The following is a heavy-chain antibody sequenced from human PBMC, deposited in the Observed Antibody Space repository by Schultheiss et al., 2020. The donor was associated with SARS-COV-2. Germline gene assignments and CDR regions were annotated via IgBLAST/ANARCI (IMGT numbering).Heavy chain of an antibody. J-gene: IGHJ3*02. V-gene: IGHV2-70*01. D-gene: IGHD1-14*01. CDR3: ARTYGGATNDAFDI. Sequence: SGPTLVKPTQTLTLTCTFSGFSLSTSGVGVNWIRQPPGKGLEWLALIDWDDDKFYSTSLKTRLTISKDTSKNQVVLTMTNMDPVDTATYYCARTYGGATNDAFDIWGQGTMVTVSS. CDR2: IDWDDDK. CDR1: GFSLSTSGVG.